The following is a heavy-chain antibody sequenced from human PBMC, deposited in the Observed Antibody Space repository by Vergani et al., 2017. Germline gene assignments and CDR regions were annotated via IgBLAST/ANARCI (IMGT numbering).Heavy chain of an antibody. CDR2: INHSGST. CDR1: GGSFSGYY. J-gene: IGHJ4*02. V-gene: IGHV4-34*01. D-gene: IGHD3-22*01. Sequence: QVQLQQWGAGLLKPSETLSLTRAVYGGSFSGYYWSWIRQPPGKGLEWIGEINHSGSTNYNPSLKSRVTISVDTSKNQFSLKLSSVTAADTAVYYCARGRFYYDSSGSRYFDYWGQGTLVTVSS. CDR3: ARGRFYYDSSGSRYFDY.